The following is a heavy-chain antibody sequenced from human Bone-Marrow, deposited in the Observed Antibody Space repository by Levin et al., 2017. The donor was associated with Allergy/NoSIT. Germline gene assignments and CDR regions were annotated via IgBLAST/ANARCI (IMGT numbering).Heavy chain of an antibody. D-gene: IGHD5-12*01. CDR2: IYPGDSDT. J-gene: IGHJ6*02. Sequence: PGGSLRLSCKGSGYSFSTYWIAWVRQMPGKGLQWMGIIYPGDSDTRYRPSFQGQVTISADKSTNTAFLQWSSLKASDTAMYFCARSKSGNDFFMDVWGQGTTVTISS. CDR3: ARSKSGNDFFMDV. CDR1: GYSFSTYW. V-gene: IGHV5-51*01.